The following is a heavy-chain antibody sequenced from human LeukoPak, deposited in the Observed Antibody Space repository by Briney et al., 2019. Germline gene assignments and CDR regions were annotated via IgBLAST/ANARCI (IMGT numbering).Heavy chain of an antibody. CDR3: VRGPYGSSISNWFDP. V-gene: IGHV4-59*01. Sequence: SETLSLTCSVSGDSITGYSWSWIRQTPGKGLEWIGYIYYNGDTHYSPSLNSRLSMSVDTPKKQFSLNLRSVTAADTAVYYCVRGPYGSSISNWFDPWGQGLLVTVSS. CDR1: GDSITGYS. D-gene: IGHD3-10*01. CDR2: IYYNGDT. J-gene: IGHJ5*02.